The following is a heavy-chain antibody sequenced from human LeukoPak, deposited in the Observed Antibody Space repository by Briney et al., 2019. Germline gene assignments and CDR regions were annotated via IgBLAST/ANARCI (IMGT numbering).Heavy chain of an antibody. D-gene: IGHD3-16*01. Sequence: GGSLRLSCAASGFTFSSYGMHWVRQAPGKGLEWVAVIWYDGSNKYYADSVKGRFTISRDNSKNTLYLQMNSLRAEDTAVYYCARDLIGFAGGMGFDYWGQGTLVTVSS. J-gene: IGHJ4*02. CDR1: GFTFSSYG. V-gene: IGHV3-33*01. CDR3: ARDLIGFAGGMGFDY. CDR2: IWYDGSNK.